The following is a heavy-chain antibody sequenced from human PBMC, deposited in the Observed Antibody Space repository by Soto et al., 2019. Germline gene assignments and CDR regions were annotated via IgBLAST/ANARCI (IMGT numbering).Heavy chain of an antibody. J-gene: IGHJ4*02. CDR2: VYYRGRS. D-gene: IGHD2-8*01. CDR3: VSQRTSVLAQAYFDY. CDR1: GGSVSNSNYY. Sequence: SETLSLTCTVSGGSVSNSNYYWGWIRQSPGKGLEWIGSVYYRGRSYSKSSVKSRVTISVDTSKNQFSLNLNSVTASDPAVYFCVSQRTSVLAQAYFDYWGPGALVTVSS. V-gene: IGHV4-39*01.